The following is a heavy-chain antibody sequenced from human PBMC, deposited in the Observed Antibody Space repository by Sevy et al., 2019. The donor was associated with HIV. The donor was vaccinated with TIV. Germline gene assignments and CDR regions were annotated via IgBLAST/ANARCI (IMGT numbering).Heavy chain of an antibody. V-gene: IGHV3-30*18. Sequence: GGSLRLSCGASGFSFSSYGMHWVRQAPGKGLEWVAVISYDGSNKYYADSVKGRFTISRDNSKNTLYLQMNSLRAEDTAVYYCAKDLGSLSYYYYGMDVWGQGTTVTVSS. CDR3: AKDLGSLSYYYYGMDV. J-gene: IGHJ6*02. CDR1: GFSFSSYG. CDR2: ISYDGSNK.